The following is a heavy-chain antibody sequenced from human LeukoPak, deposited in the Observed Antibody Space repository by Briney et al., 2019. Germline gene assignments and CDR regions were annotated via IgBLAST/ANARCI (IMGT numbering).Heavy chain of an antibody. CDR3: ARGYSLDY. D-gene: IGHD5-18*01. Sequence: SETLSLTCTVSGVSISSGDYYWSWIRQPPGKGLEWIGYIYYSGSTYYTPSLRGRVTISVDTSKNQFSLNLSSVTAADTAVYYCARGYSLDYWGQGTLVTVSS. CDR1: GVSISSGDYY. V-gene: IGHV4-30-4*01. CDR2: IYYSGST. J-gene: IGHJ4*02.